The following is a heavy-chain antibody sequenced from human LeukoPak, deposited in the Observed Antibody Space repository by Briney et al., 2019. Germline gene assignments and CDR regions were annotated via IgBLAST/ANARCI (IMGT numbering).Heavy chain of an antibody. CDR3: AKLMDYYDSSDTAFEY. CDR2: IRFDGTSK. J-gene: IGHJ4*02. CDR1: GFTFSNYG. V-gene: IGHV3-30*02. Sequence: RPGGSLRLSCAASGFTFSNYGMHWVRQAPGKGLEWVAFIRFDGTSKFYADSVKARFTISRDNSQNTVSLQVNNLRIEDAALYYCAKLMDYYDSSDTAFEYWGQGTRVTVSS. D-gene: IGHD3-22*01.